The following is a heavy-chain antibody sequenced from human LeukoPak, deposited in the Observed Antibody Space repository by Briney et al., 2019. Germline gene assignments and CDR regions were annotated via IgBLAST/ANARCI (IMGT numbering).Heavy chain of an antibody. Sequence: ASVKVSCKASGYTFTSYGISWVRQAPGQGLEWMGWISAYNGNTNYAQKLQGRVTMTTDTSTSTAYMELRSLRSDDTAVYYCARTCSSTSCLLSFDYWGQGTLVTVSS. V-gene: IGHV1-18*01. J-gene: IGHJ4*02. D-gene: IGHD2-2*01. CDR1: GYTFTSYG. CDR3: ARTCSSTSCLLSFDY. CDR2: ISAYNGNT.